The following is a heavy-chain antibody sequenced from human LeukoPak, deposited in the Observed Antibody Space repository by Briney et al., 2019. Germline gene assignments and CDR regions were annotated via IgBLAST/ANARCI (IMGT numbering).Heavy chain of an antibody. Sequence: TGGSLRLSCAASGFTFSSYAMTWVRQTPRKGLEWVSTISGRGFSTYYGDSVYADSVRGRFIISRDDSKNTLYLQMNNLRAEDTAIYYCAKDPVMFHGGSGWHYFDYWGQGTLVTVSS. CDR1: GFTFSSYA. CDR3: AKDPVMFHGGSGWHYFDY. V-gene: IGHV3-23*01. CDR2: ISGRGFST. J-gene: IGHJ4*02. D-gene: IGHD6-19*01.